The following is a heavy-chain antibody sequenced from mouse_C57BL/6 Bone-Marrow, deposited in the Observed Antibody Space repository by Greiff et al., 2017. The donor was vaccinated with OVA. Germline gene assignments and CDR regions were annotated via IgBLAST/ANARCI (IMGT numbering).Heavy chain of an antibody. CDR1: GYTFTDYY. CDR2: IFPGSGST. Sequence: VQLQESGPELVKPGASVKISCKASGYTFTDYYINWVKQRPGQGLEWIGWIFPGSGSTYYNEKFKGKATLTVDKSSSTAYMLLSSLTSEDSAVYVCAREGSYYYGSSYPYYFDYWGQGTTLTVSS. D-gene: IGHD1-1*01. V-gene: IGHV1-75*01. J-gene: IGHJ2*01. CDR3: AREGSYYYGSSYPYYFDY.